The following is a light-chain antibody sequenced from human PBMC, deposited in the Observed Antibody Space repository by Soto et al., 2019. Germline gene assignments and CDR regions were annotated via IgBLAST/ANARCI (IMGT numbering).Light chain of an antibody. Sequence: EIVLTQSPATLSLSPGERATLSCRASQSVSSYLAWYQQKPGQAPRVLIYDASNRATGIPARFSSSGSGTDFTLTISSPEPEDFAVYYCQQRSNWPPRFTFGPGPKVDIK. CDR3: QQRSNWPPRFT. V-gene: IGKV3-11*01. CDR1: QSVSSY. J-gene: IGKJ3*01. CDR2: DAS.